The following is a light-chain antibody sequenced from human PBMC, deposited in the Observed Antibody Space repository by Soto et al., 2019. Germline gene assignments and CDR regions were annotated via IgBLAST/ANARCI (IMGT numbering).Light chain of an antibody. J-gene: IGLJ1*01. CDR2: DVS. CDR3: SSYATGSTLV. V-gene: IGLV2-14*03. CDR1: ASDVGGYNF. Sequence: QSVLTQPASVSGSLGQSITISCAGTASDVGGYNFVSWYQHHPGTAPKLIICDVSNRPSGVSDRFSGSKSGNTASLTISGLQPEDEADYYCSSYATGSTLVLGTGTKVTVL.